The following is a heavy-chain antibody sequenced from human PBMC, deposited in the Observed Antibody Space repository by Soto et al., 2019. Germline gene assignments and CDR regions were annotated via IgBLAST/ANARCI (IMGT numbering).Heavy chain of an antibody. D-gene: IGHD3-22*01. J-gene: IGHJ1*01. Sequence: PGGSLRLSCAASGFTFSSYEMNWVRQAPGKGLEWVSYISSSGSTIYYADSVKGRFTISRDNAKNSLYLQMNSLRAEDTAVYYCARVRLYYDSSFQHWGQGTLVTVSS. V-gene: IGHV3-48*03. CDR3: ARVRLYYDSSFQH. CDR1: GFTFSSYE. CDR2: ISSSGSTI.